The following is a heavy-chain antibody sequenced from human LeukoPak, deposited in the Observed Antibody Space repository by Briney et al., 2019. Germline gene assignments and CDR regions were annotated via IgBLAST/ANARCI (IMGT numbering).Heavy chain of an antibody. D-gene: IGHD5-18*01. J-gene: IGHJ6*02. CDR3: ARESRGYRYGYFYYYDMDV. CDR1: GGTFSSYA. Sequence: SVKVSCKASGGTFSSYAISWVRQAPGQGLEWMGGIIPIFGTANYAQKFQGRVTITADESTSTAYMELSSLRSEDTAVYYCARESRGYRYGYFYYYDMDVWGQGTTVTVSS. V-gene: IGHV1-69*01. CDR2: IIPIFGTA.